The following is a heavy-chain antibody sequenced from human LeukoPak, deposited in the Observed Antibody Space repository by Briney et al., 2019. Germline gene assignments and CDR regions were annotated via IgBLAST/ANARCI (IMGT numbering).Heavy chain of an antibody. CDR1: GGSFSGHY. Sequence: SETLSLTCAVYGGSFSGHYWSWIRQPPGKGLEWIGEINHSGITNYNPSLKSRLTISVDTSKNQFSLKLSSVTAADTAVYYCARLGMVRGVIVPPVWGQGTLVTVSS. V-gene: IGHV4-34*01. CDR3: ARLGMVRGVIVPPV. J-gene: IGHJ4*02. D-gene: IGHD3-10*01. CDR2: INHSGIT.